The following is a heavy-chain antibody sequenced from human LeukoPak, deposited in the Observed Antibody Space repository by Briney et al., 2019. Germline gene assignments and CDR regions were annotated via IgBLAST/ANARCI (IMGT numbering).Heavy chain of an antibody. CDR3: ARGYYSSRWYGGEFDY. CDR2: IYYSGST. J-gene: IGHJ4*02. V-gene: IGHV4-59*01. D-gene: IGHD6-13*01. Sequence: SETLSLTCTVSGGSISSYYWSWIRQPPGKGVEWIGYIYYSGSTNHNPSLKSRVTISVDTSKNQFSLKLSSVTAADTAVYYCARGYYSSRWYGGEFDYWGQGTLVTVSS. CDR1: GGSISSYY.